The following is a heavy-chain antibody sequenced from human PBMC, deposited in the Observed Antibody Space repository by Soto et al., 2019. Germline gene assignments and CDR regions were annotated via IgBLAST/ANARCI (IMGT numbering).Heavy chain of an antibody. Sequence: QVQLVESGGGVVQPGRSLRLSCAASGFTFSSYGMHWVRQAPGKGLEWVAVISYDGSNKYYADSVKGRFTISRDNSKNTLYLQMNSLRAEDTAVYYCAKDNAAMVRNVYYWGQGTLVTVSS. D-gene: IGHD5-18*01. CDR3: AKDNAAMVRNVYY. V-gene: IGHV3-30*18. J-gene: IGHJ4*02. CDR1: GFTFSSYG. CDR2: ISYDGSNK.